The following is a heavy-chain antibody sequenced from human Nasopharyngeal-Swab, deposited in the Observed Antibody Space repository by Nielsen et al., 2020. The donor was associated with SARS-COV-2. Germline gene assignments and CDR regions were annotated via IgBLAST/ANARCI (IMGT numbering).Heavy chain of an antibody. Sequence: SLKISCAASGFTFDDYAMHWVRQAPGKGLEWVSGISWNSGSIGYADSVKGRFTISRDNAKNSLYLQMNSLRAEDTALYYCATLGGYSGYDSEYGMDVWGQETTVTVSS. CDR1: GFTFDDYA. CDR2: ISWNSGSI. V-gene: IGHV3-9*01. D-gene: IGHD5-12*01. CDR3: ATLGGYSGYDSEYGMDV. J-gene: IGHJ6*02.